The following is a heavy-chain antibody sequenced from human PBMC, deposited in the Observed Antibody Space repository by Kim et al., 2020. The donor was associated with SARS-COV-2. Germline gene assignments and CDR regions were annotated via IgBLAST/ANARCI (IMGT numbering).Heavy chain of an antibody. Sequence: SVKVSCKASGGTFSSYTISWVRQAPGQGLEWMGRIIPILGIANYAQKFQGRVTITADKSTSTAYMELSSLRSEDTAVYYCARFWDYYGSGVPVLKKENDAFDIWGQGTMVTVSS. CDR2: IIPILGIA. CDR3: ARFWDYYGSGVPVLKKENDAFDI. CDR1: GGTFSSYT. D-gene: IGHD3-10*01. J-gene: IGHJ3*02. V-gene: IGHV1-69*02.